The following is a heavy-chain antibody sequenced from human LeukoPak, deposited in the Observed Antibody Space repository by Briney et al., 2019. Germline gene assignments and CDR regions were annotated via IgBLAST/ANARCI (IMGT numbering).Heavy chain of an antibody. CDR3: ARTKRSGSYFVNFDY. J-gene: IGHJ4*02. Sequence: SGPALVKPTQTLTLTCTFSGFSLSTSGMCVSWIRQPPGKALEWLARIDWDDDKYYSTSLKTRLTISKDTSKNQVVLTMTNMDPVDTATYYCARTKRSGSYFVNFDYWGQGTLVTVSS. CDR2: IDWDDDK. CDR1: GFSLSTSGMC. V-gene: IGHV2-70*11. D-gene: IGHD1-26*01.